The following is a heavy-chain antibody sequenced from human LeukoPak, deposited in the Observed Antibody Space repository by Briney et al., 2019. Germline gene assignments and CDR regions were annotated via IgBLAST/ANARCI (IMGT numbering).Heavy chain of an antibody. D-gene: IGHD6-19*01. J-gene: IGHJ4*02. CDR2: LSGSGGNT. CDR3: VSSSSGWYRFQY. V-gene: IGHV3-23*01. CDR1: GFTFSNYA. Sequence: KAGGSLRLSCAASGFTFSNYAMSWVREAPGKGLEGVSALSGSGGNTYYADSVKGRFAISSDNSRSTLYLQMNSLRPEHTAVYYCVSSSSGWYRFQYWGQGTLATVPS.